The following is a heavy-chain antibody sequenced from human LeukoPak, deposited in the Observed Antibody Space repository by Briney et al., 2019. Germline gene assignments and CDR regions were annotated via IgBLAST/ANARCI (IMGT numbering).Heavy chain of an antibody. J-gene: IGHJ4*02. V-gene: IGHV1-2*02. CDR2: INPNSGGT. Sequence: ASVKVSCKASGYTFTGYYMHWVRQAPGQGLEWMGWINPNSGGTNYAQKFQGRVTMTRDTSISTAYMELSRLRSDDTAVCYCARGAEQWLQNTGVDYWGQGTLVTVSS. CDR3: ARGAEQWLQNTGVDY. D-gene: IGHD5-24*01. CDR1: GYTFTGYY.